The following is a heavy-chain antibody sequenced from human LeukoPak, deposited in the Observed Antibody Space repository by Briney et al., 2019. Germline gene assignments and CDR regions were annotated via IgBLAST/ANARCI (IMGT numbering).Heavy chain of an antibody. CDR1: GVSISSYY. CDR3: ARGRNYGSGSYGY. J-gene: IGHJ4*02. V-gene: IGHV4-4*09. D-gene: IGHD3-10*01. CDR2: IYTSGST. Sequence: SETLSLTCAVSGVSISSYYWSWIRQPPGKGLEWIGYIYTSGSTNYNPSLKSRVTISVDTSKNQFSLKLNSVAAADTAVYYCARGRNYGSGSYGYWGQGTLVTVSS.